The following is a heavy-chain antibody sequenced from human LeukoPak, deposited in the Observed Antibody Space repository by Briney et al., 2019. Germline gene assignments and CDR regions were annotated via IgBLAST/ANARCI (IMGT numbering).Heavy chain of an antibody. CDR2: ISSSSSYI. D-gene: IGHD2-15*01. V-gene: IGHV3-21*01. CDR1: GFTFSGYS. CDR3: ARLDMVVVVAALDY. Sequence: SGGSLRLSCAASGFTFSGYSMNWVRQAPGKGLEWVSSISSSSSYIYYADSVKGRFTISRDNAKNSLYLQMNSLRAEDTAVYYCARLDMVVVVAALDYWGQGTLVTVSS. J-gene: IGHJ4*02.